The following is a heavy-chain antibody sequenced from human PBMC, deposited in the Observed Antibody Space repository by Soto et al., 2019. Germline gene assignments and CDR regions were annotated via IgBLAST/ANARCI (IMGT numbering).Heavy chain of an antibody. D-gene: IGHD4-17*01. Sequence: ASVKVSCKTSGYIFTGYFIHWVRQTPGQGLQWIGRITPNSGDTNYGQTFQGRVTFTTDTSTSTAYMELSGLRSDDTAIYYCVRWGYGSKIFEFWGQGTLVTVSS. CDR1: GYIFTGYF. V-gene: IGHV1-2*06. CDR2: ITPNSGDT. J-gene: IGHJ4*03. CDR3: VRWGYGSKIFEF.